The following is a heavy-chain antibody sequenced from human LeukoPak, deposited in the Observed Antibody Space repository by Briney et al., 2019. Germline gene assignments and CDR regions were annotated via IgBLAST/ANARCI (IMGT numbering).Heavy chain of an antibody. V-gene: IGHV4-39*01. Sequence: SETLPLTCTVSGGSISSSSNYWGWIRQPPGKGLEWIGSIYYGGSTYYSPSLKSRVTISVDTSKNQFSLKLSSVTAADTAVYYCATKVDTAMVQYYFDYWGQGTLVTVSS. D-gene: IGHD5-18*01. CDR2: IYYGGST. CDR1: GGSISSSSNY. CDR3: ATKVDTAMVQYYFDY. J-gene: IGHJ4*02.